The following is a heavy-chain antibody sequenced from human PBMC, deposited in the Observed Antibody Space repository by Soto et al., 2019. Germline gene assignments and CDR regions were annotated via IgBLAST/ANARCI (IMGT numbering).Heavy chain of an antibody. CDR1: GGTFSSYT. CDR2: IIPILGIA. V-gene: IGHV1-69*02. CDR3: ARGAKSWDYGGNSALDV. J-gene: IGHJ6*02. D-gene: IGHD4-17*01. Sequence: QVQLVQSGAEVKKPGSSVKVSCKASGGTFSSYTISWVRQAPGQGLEWMGRIIPILGIANYAQKFQGRVTITADKSTSTAYMELSSLRSEDTAVYYCARGAKSWDYGGNSALDVWGQGTTVTVSS.